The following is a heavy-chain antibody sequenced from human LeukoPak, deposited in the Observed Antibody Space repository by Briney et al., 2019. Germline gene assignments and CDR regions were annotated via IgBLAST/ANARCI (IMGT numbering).Heavy chain of an antibody. CDR1: GFTFSNYG. Sequence: GGSLRLSCAASGFTFSNYGMHWVRQAPGKGLERVAFIRYDGSEKYFAESVKGRFTISRDNSKDMLHLQMNSLRAEDTAVYYCAKGRGSSGYIYFDYWGQGTLVTVSS. CDR2: IRYDGSEK. CDR3: AKGRGSSGYIYFDY. V-gene: IGHV3-30*02. J-gene: IGHJ4*02. D-gene: IGHD6-19*01.